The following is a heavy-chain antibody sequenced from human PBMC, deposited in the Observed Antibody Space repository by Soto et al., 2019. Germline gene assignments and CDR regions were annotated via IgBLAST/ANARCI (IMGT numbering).Heavy chain of an antibody. CDR1: DFSISNAW. CDR3: TTVSVEGV. D-gene: IGHD2-15*01. V-gene: IGHV3-15*07. Sequence: EVQLVESGGGLVKPGGSLRLSCAASDFSISNAWMNWVRQAPGKGLAWVGRIKTRSEGEATDYAAPLKDRFTISRDDSKNTLFLQMNSLNTDDTAVYYCTTVSVEGVWGQGATVIVSS. J-gene: IGHJ6*02. CDR2: IKTRSEGEAT.